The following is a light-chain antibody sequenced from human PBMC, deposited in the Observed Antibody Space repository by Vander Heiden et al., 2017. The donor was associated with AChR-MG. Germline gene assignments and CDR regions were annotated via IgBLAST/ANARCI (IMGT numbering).Light chain of an antibody. J-gene: IGLJ2*01. V-gene: IGLV5-45*02. Sequence: QAVLTQPSSLSASPGASASLTCTLPRDISVGTYRIYWYQQKPGSPPQYLLSFKSDSDNQRASGVASRFSGSKDGSANAGVLLISRLQSEDEADYDCMIWHSSGVVFGGGTKLAVL. CDR3: MIWHSSGVV. CDR1: RDISVGTYR. CDR2: FKSDSDN.